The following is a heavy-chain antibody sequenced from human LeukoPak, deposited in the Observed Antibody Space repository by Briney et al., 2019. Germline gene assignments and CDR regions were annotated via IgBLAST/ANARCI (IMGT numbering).Heavy chain of an antibody. CDR2: ISSSSNTM. CDR1: GFTFSSYE. J-gene: IGHJ4*02. CDR3: ARAFDY. V-gene: IGHV3-48*03. Sequence: QPGGSLRLSCAASGFTFSSYEMNWVRQAPGKGLGWVSYISSSSNTMYYADSVKGRFTISRDNAKNSLYLQMNSLRDEDTAVYYCARAFDYWGQGTLVAVSS.